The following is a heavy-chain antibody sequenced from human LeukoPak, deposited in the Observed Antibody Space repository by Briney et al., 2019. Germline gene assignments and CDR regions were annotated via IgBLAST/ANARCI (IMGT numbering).Heavy chain of an antibody. CDR1: GGSISSGDYY. Sequence: SQTLSLTCTVSGGSISSGDYYWSWIRQPPGKGLEWIGYIYYSGSTYYNPSLKSRVTISVDTSKNQFSLNLTSVTAADTAVYYCARGPFWSALDFWGQGIMVTVSS. CDR3: ARGPFWSALDF. V-gene: IGHV4-30-4*01. D-gene: IGHD3-3*01. CDR2: IYYSGST. J-gene: IGHJ4*02.